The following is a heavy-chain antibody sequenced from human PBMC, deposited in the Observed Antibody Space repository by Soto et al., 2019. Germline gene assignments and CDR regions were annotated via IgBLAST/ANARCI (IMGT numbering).Heavy chain of an antibody. CDR2: IYYSGST. CDR1: VGSMSSCDYY. Sequence: SVTGTGCVGSMSSCDYYCDWIRQHPGKGLEWIGNIYYSGSTSYSPSLESRVTISLDTSKNQFSLTLKSVTAADTALYYCTRDAPLWFGELSQWGQGTLVTVSS. CDR3: TRDAPLWFGELSQ. D-gene: IGHD3-10*01. J-gene: IGHJ4*02. V-gene: IGHV4-31*03.